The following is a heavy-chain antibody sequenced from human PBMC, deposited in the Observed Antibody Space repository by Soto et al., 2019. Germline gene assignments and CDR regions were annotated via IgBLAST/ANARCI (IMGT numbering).Heavy chain of an antibody. CDR3: AKHESGYSGYDSFDY. J-gene: IGHJ4*02. CDR1: GFTFSSYA. V-gene: IGHV3-23*01. D-gene: IGHD5-12*01. CDR2: ISGSGGST. Sequence: PVGSLRLSCAASGFTFSSYAMSWVRQAPGKGLEWVSEISGSGGSTYYADSVKGRFTISRDNSKNTLYLQMNSLRAEDTAVYYCAKHESGYSGYDSFDYWGQGTLVTGSS.